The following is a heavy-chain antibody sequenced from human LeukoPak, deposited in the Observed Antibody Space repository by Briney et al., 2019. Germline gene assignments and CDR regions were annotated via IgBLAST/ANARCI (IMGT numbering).Heavy chain of an antibody. CDR3: ARGLGSSITMIPFDY. Sequence: SETLSLTCAVYGGSFSGYYWSWIRQPPGKGLEWIGEINHSGSTNYNPSLKSRVTISVDTSKTQFSLKLSSVTAADTAVYYCARGLGSSITMIPFDYWGQGTLVTVSS. V-gene: IGHV4-34*01. J-gene: IGHJ4*02. D-gene: IGHD3-22*01. CDR2: INHSGST. CDR1: GGSFSGYY.